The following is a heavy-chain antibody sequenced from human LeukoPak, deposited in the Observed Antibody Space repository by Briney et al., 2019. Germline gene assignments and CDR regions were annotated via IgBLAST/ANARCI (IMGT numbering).Heavy chain of an antibody. D-gene: IGHD2-2*01. Sequence: GGSLRLSCAASGFTFSSYGMHWVRQAPGKGLEWVAVISYDGSNKYYADSVKGRFTISRDNSKNTLYLQMNSLRAEDTAVYYCAKEYCSSTGCPGSFDYWGQGTLVTVSS. CDR3: AKEYCSSTGCPGSFDY. V-gene: IGHV3-30*18. J-gene: IGHJ4*02. CDR1: GFTFSSYG. CDR2: ISYDGSNK.